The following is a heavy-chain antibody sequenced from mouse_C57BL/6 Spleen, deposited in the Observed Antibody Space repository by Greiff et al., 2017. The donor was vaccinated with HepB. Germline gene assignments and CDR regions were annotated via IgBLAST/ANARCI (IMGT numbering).Heavy chain of an antibody. CDR2: INPNYGTT. CDR3: ARRITTVVATAGEYYAMDY. D-gene: IGHD1-1*01. Sequence: EVQLQQSGPELVKPGASVKISCKASGYSFTDYNMNWVKQSNGKSLEWIGVINPNYGTTSYNQKFKGKATLTVDQSSSTAYMQLNSLTSEDSAVYYCARRITTVVATAGEYYAMDYWGQGTSVTVSS. V-gene: IGHV1-39*01. CDR1: GYSFTDYN. J-gene: IGHJ4*01.